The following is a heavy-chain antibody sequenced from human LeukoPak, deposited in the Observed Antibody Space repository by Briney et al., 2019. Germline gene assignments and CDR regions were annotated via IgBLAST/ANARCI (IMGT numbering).Heavy chain of an antibody. Sequence: PSETLSLTCAVYGGSFSGYYWSWIRQPPGKGLEWTGEINHSGSTNYNPSLKSRVTISVDTSKNQFSLKLSSVTAADTAVYYCARGKVVPAATAPFFDYWGQGTLVTVSS. D-gene: IGHD2-2*01. J-gene: IGHJ4*02. CDR1: GGSFSGYY. CDR3: ARGKVVPAATAPFFDY. CDR2: INHSGST. V-gene: IGHV4-34*01.